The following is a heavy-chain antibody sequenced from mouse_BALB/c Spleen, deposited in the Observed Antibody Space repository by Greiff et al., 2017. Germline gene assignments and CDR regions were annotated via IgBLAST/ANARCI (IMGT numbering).Heavy chain of an antibody. D-gene: IGHD1-2*01. V-gene: IGHV5-2*01. CDR2: INSDGGST. J-gene: IGHJ4*01. Sequence: EVKLMESGGGLVQPGESLKLSCESNEYEFPSHDMSWVRKTPEKRLELVAAINSDGGSTYYPDTMERRFIISRDNTKKTLYLQMSSLRSEDTALYYCARRIHYYGGAMDYWGQGTSVTVSS. CDR3: ARRIHYYGGAMDY. CDR1: EYEFPSHD.